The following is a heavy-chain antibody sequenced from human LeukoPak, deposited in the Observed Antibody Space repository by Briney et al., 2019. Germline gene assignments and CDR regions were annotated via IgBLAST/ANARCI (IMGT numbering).Heavy chain of an antibody. V-gene: IGHV3-74*01. D-gene: IGHD3-22*01. J-gene: IGHJ1*01. CDR1: GFTFSTYW. CDR3: ATAPSEIGGYYPEYFRH. Sequence: GGSLRLSCAASGFTFSTYWMHWVRQAPGKGLVWVSRIKSDGSTNYADSVKGRFTISRDNAKNTVSLQMNSLRPEDTGVYYCATAPSEIGGYYPEYFRHWGQGTLVTVSS. CDR2: IKSDGST.